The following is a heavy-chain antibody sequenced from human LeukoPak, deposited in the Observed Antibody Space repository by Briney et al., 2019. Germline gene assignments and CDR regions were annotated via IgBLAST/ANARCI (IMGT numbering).Heavy chain of an antibody. Sequence: SETLSLTCTVSGGSISSSSYYWGWIRQPPGKGLEWIGEINHSGSTNYNPSLKSRVTISVDTSKNQFSLKLSSVTAADTAVYYCARDFSGWFHRPIDYWGQGTLVTVSS. CDR2: INHSGST. V-gene: IGHV4-39*07. CDR3: ARDFSGWFHRPIDY. J-gene: IGHJ4*02. D-gene: IGHD6-19*01. CDR1: GGSISSSSYY.